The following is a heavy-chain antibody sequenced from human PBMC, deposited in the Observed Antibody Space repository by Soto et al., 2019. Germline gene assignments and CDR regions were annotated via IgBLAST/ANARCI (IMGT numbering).Heavy chain of an antibody. D-gene: IGHD5-12*01. CDR3: AREGRWLQPPDY. J-gene: IGHJ4*02. CDR1: GFTFSGFG. V-gene: IGHV3-30*03. Sequence: VQLVESGGGVVQPGRSLRLSGAPSGFTFSGFGMFWVRQAPGKGLEWVSFISYDGTKTYYADSVKGRFTISRDNPKRTLFLKMDSLRVDDTAVYYCAREGRWLQPPDYWGQGTLVTVSS. CDR2: ISYDGTKT.